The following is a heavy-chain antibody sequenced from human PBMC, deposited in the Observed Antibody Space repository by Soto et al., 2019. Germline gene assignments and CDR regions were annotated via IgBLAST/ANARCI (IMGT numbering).Heavy chain of an antibody. Sequence: QVKLQESGPGLATPSGTLSVTCGVSGVSISSGNWWSWVRQSPQRGLEYIGEIFHDGTANYYPSFERRVAISVDTSKNQFSLKLTSVTAADTAIYFRASLVYDTRLNYMYFDFWGQGTLVTVSS. D-gene: IGHD3-10*01. CDR1: GVSISSGNW. CDR2: IFHDGTA. V-gene: IGHV4-4*02. J-gene: IGHJ4*02. CDR3: ASLVYDTRLNYMYFDF.